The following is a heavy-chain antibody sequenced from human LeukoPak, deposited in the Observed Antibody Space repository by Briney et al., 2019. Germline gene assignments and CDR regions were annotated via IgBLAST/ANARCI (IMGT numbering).Heavy chain of an antibody. Sequence: GGSLRLSCAASGFTFSSYAMSWVRQAPGKGLEWVSAISGSGGSTYYADSVKGRFTISRDNSKNTLYLQMNRLRAEDTAVYYCAKGYGYSSGWYDYWGQGTLVTVSS. CDR3: AKGYGYSSGWYDY. D-gene: IGHD6-19*01. CDR2: ISGSGGST. CDR1: GFTFSSYA. J-gene: IGHJ4*02. V-gene: IGHV3-23*01.